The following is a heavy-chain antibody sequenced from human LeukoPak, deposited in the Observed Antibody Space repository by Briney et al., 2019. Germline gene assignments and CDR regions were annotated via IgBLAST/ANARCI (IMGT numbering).Heavy chain of an antibody. CDR3: ARAGHHSKSGGYDF. J-gene: IGHJ4*02. D-gene: IGHD2-15*01. CDR1: GYTFIDHY. V-gene: IGHV1-2*02. Sequence: GASVKVSCKPSGYTFIDHYLHWVRQAPGQGLESLGWIDPDTGDTNYPPKFQGRVTMSRDTSSSPAYLELNRLRSDDTAVYYWARAGHHSKSGGYDFWLLGTLVTVSS. CDR2: IDPDTGDT.